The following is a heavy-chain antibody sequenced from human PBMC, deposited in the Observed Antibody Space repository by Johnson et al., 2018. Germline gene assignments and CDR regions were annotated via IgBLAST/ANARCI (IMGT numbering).Heavy chain of an antibody. CDR1: GFTFDDYA. D-gene: IGHD5-12*01. Sequence: QLVQSGGGLVQPGRSLRLSCAASGFTFDDYAMHWVRQAPGKGLEWVSGISWNSGSIGYADSVKGRFTISRDNAKNSLYLQMNSLRAEDTALYYCAKAGIVARLYGMDVWGQGTTVTVSS. J-gene: IGHJ6*02. CDR3: AKAGIVARLYGMDV. V-gene: IGHV3-9*01. CDR2: ISWNSGSI.